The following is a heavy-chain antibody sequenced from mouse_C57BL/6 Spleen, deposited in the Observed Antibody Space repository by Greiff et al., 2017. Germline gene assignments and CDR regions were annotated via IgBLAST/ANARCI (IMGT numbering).Heavy chain of an antibody. V-gene: IGHV5-9-1*02. J-gene: IGHJ4*01. Sequence: EVKLMESGEGLVKPGGSLKLSCAASGFTFSSYAMSWVRQTPEKRLEWVAYISSGGDYIYYADTVKGRFTISRDNARNTLYLQMSSLKSEDTAMYYCTREGDYYGSRDQRLDYWGQGTSVTVSS. CDR3: TREGDYYGSRDQRLDY. CDR2: ISSGGDYI. CDR1: GFTFSSYA. D-gene: IGHD1-1*01.